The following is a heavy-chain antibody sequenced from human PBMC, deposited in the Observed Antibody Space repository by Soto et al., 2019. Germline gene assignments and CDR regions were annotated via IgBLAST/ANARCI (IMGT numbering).Heavy chain of an antibody. D-gene: IGHD3-3*01. CDR2: ISYDGSNK. CDR1: GSTFSSYG. Sequence: QVQLVESGGGVVQPGRSLRLSCAASGSTFSSYGMHWVRQAPGKGLEWVAVISYDGSNKYYADSVKGRFTISRDNSKNTLYLQMNSLRAEDTAVYYCAKDVLRFLEWLAFYGMDVWGQGTTVTVSS. J-gene: IGHJ6*02. CDR3: AKDVLRFLEWLAFYGMDV. V-gene: IGHV3-30*18.